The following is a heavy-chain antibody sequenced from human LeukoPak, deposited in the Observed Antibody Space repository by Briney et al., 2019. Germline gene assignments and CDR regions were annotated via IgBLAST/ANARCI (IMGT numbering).Heavy chain of an antibody. V-gene: IGHV1-18*01. D-gene: IGHD2/OR15-2a*01. CDR2: INTYNGDA. J-gene: IGHJ4*02. CDR3: TRYPTISGHYYFDY. Sequence: WASVKVSCKAFGYTFTNYAISLVRQAPGQGFEWLGWINTYNGDAKYPLNIQGRVSLTTDTFTSTAYMELWSLRPDDTAVYYCTRYPTISGHYYFDYWGQGTLVTVSS. CDR1: GYTFTNYA.